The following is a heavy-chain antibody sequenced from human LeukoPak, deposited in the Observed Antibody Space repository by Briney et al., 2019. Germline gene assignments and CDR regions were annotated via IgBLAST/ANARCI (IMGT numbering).Heavy chain of an antibody. J-gene: IGHJ4*02. V-gene: IGHV3-30*02. CDR2: IRYDGSNK. CDR1: GFTFSSYG. CDR3: AKETYYYDSRPFDY. Sequence: GGSLRLSCAASGFTFSSYGMHWVRQAPGKGLEWVAFIRYDGSNKYYADSVKGRFTISRDNSKNTLYLQMNSLRAEDTAVYYCAKETYYYDSRPFDYWGQGTLVTVSS. D-gene: IGHD3-22*01.